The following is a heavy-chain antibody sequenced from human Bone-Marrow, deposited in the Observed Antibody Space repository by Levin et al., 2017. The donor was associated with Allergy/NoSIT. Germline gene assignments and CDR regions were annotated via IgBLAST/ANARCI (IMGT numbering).Heavy chain of an antibody. CDR1: GYIFTNSW. D-gene: IGHD2/OR15-2a*01. Sequence: GGSLRLSCKASGYIFTNSWIGWVRQMPGKGLEWMGIINPAHLETRYRPSFQGQVTISVDKSISTSYLQWSSLTASDTAMYFCAKQGCVTSSCHTVDFWGQGTLVTVSS. J-gene: IGHJ4*02. V-gene: IGHV5-51*01. CDR3: AKQGCVTSSCHTVDF. CDR2: INPAHLET.